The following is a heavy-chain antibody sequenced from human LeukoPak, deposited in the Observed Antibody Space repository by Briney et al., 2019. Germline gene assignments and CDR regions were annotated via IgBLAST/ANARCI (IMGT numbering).Heavy chain of an antibody. CDR3: ARGTVGATVLLDY. J-gene: IGHJ4*02. V-gene: IGHV4-59*01. CDR2: IYDSGST. Sequence: SETLSLTCTVSGGSISSYYWSWIRQPPGKGLEWIGYIYDSGSTNYNPSLKGRVTISVDTSKNQFSLKLSSVTAADTAVYYCARGTVGATVLLDYWGQGTLVTVSS. CDR1: GGSISSYY. D-gene: IGHD1-26*01.